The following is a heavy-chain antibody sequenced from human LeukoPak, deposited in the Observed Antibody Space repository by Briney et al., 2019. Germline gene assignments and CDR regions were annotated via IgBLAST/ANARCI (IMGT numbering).Heavy chain of an antibody. J-gene: IGHJ4*02. CDR3: ARGDVDTGFDY. CDR2: IYYSGST. D-gene: IGHD5-18*01. CDR1: GGSISSGGYY. Sequence: PSQTLSLTCAVSGGSISSGGYYWSWIRQHPGKGLEWIGYIYYSGSTYYNPSLKSRVTISVDTSKNQFSLKLSSVTAADTAVYYCARGDVDTGFDYWGQGTLVTVSS. V-gene: IGHV4-31*11.